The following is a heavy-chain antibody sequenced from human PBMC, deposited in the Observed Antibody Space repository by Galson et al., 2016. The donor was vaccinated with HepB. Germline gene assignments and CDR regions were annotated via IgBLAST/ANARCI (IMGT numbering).Heavy chain of an antibody. J-gene: IGHJ5*02. CDR1: GFTFRSHA. CDR2: VSGSGGGT. V-gene: IGHV3-23*01. Sequence: SLRLSCAVSGFTFRSHAMSWVRQAPGQGLGWVSTVSGSGGGTPYADSVTGRLTLSRDNSKLTLYRQMISLRAEDTAMYYCAKCDTTVTDCNIFDAWGQGTLVIVSS. D-gene: IGHD4-11*01. CDR3: AKCDTTVTDCNIFDA.